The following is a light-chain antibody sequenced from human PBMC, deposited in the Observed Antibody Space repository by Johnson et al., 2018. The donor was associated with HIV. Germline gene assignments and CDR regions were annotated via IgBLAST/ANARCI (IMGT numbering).Light chain of an antibody. CDR2: DNN. V-gene: IGLV1-51*01. CDR3: GTWDSRLRAYNYV. CDR1: SSNIGNNY. Sequence: QSVLTQPPSVSAAPGQKVTISCSGSSSNIGNNYVSWYQLLPGTAPKLLIYDNNKRPSGIPDRFSGSKSGTSATLGITGLQPGDEADYYCGTWDSRLRAYNYVFGSGTKVTVL. J-gene: IGLJ1*01.